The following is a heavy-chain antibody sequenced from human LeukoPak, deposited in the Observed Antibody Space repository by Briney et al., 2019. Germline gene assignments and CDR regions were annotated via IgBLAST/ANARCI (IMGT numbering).Heavy chain of an antibody. D-gene: IGHD3-3*01. V-gene: IGHV1-2*02. CDR1: GYTFTGYY. Sequence: ASVKVSCKASGYTFTGYYMHWVRQAPGQGREWMGWINPKRGGTNYAQKFQGRVTMTRYTSISTAYMELNTLRSDDTAVYYCARGPPESLRFLEWNSPLHYWGQGTLVTVSS. CDR2: INPKRGGT. J-gene: IGHJ4*02. CDR3: ARGPPESLRFLEWNSPLHY.